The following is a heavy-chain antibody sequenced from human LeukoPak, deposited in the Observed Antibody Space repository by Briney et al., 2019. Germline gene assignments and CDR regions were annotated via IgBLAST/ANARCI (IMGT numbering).Heavy chain of an antibody. CDR3: ARTTEEYYGSGKFRKYYSYYYYMDV. V-gene: IGHV4-59*01. J-gene: IGHJ6*03. CDR1: GGSISSYY. Sequence: PSETLSLTCSVSGGSISSYYWNFIRQPPGKVLEWIGNIYYSGSTNYNPSLKSRVTISIDTSKNQFSLKLSSVTAADTAVYYCARTTEEYYGSGKFRKYYSYYYYMDVWGKGTAVTVSS. D-gene: IGHD3-10*01. CDR2: IYYSGST.